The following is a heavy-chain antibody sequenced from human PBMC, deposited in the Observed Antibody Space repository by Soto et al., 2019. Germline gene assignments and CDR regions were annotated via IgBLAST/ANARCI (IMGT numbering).Heavy chain of an antibody. CDR1: GFTFSSYA. Sequence: PGGSLRLSCAASGFTFSSYAMHWVRQAPGKGLEWVAVISYDGSNKYYADSVKGRFTISRDNSKNTLYLQMNSLRAEDTAVYYCAREAVAGRRYFDYWGQGTLVTVSS. D-gene: IGHD6-19*01. V-gene: IGHV3-30-3*01. CDR3: AREAVAGRRYFDY. J-gene: IGHJ4*02. CDR2: ISYDGSNK.